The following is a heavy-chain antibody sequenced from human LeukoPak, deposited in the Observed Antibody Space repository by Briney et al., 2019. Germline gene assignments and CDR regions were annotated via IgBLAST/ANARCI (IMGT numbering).Heavy chain of an antibody. J-gene: IGHJ4*02. CDR3: ARWYSSGWAFDY. D-gene: IGHD6-19*01. CDR2: IYYSGST. CDR1: GGSISSSSYY. V-gene: IGHV4-39*01. Sequence: SETLSLTCTVSGGSISSSSYYWGWIRQPPGKGLEWIGSIYYSGSTYYNPSLKSRVTISVDTSKNQFSLKLSSVTAADTAVYYCARWYSSGWAFDYWGQGTLVTVSS.